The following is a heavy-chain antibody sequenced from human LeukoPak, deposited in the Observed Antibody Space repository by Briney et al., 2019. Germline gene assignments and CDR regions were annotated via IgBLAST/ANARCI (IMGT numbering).Heavy chain of an antibody. CDR1: GFTFDDYA. CDR2: ISWNSGSI. V-gene: IGHV3-9*01. Sequence: GRSLRLSCAASGFTFDDYAMHWVRQAPGKGLEWASGISWNSGSIGYADSVKGRFTISRDNAKNSLYLQMNSLRAEDTALYYCARSSPYFDWLLYMAAFDIWGQGAMVTVSS. CDR3: ARSSPYFDWLLYMAAFDI. D-gene: IGHD3-9*01. J-gene: IGHJ3*02.